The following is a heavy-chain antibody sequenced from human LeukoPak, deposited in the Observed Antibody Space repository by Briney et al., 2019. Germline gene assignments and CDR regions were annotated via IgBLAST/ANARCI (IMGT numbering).Heavy chain of an antibody. J-gene: IGHJ4*02. Sequence: GGSLRLSCAGSGFTVSSSYMSWVRQAGGKGLEWVSVIYSGETTFYADSVKGRFTISRDRSKNMVYLQMNSLRAEDTAVYYCARGAAEYRTTAALAQGYWGQGTLVTVSS. V-gene: IGHV3-66*01. CDR2: IYSGETT. CDR1: GFTVSSSY. D-gene: IGHD4-11*01. CDR3: ARGAAEYRTTAALAQGY.